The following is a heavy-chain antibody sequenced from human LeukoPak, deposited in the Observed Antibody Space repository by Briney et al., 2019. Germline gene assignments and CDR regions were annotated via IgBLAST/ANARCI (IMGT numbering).Heavy chain of an antibody. CDR3: ARQATPSLPERDSSSYNPFDF. CDR1: GGSISSYY. Sequence: SETLSLTCTVSGGSISSYYWSWIRQPPGKGLEWIGYISNSGSTNYNPSLKSRITISVDTSKNQFSLKLSSVTAADTAMYYCARQATPSLPERDSSSYNPFDFRGQGTLVTVSS. J-gene: IGHJ4*02. V-gene: IGHV4-59*08. D-gene: IGHD3-22*01. CDR2: ISNSGST.